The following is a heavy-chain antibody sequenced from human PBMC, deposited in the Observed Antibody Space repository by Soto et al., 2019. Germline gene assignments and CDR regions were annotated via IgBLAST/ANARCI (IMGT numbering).Heavy chain of an antibody. CDR2: IYWDDDK. CDR3: AHNVYGDYQNYGMDV. J-gene: IGHJ6*02. CDR1: GFSLSTSGVG. Sequence: QITLKESGPTLVKPTQTLTLTCTFSGFSLSTSGVGVGWIRQPPGKALEWLALIYWDDDKRYSPSLKSRLTITKDTSKSQVALTMTNMDPVDTATYYCAHNVYGDYQNYGMDVWGQGTTVTVSS. D-gene: IGHD4-17*01. V-gene: IGHV2-5*02.